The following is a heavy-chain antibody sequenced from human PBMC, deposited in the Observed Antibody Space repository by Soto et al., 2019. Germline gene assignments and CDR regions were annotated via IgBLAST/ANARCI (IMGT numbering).Heavy chain of an antibody. J-gene: IGHJ4*02. CDR1: GGSISSSSYY. CDR3: ASPWSSSVNY. D-gene: IGHD6-6*01. CDR2: IYYSGST. V-gene: IGHV4-39*01. Sequence: SETLSLTCTVSGGSISSSSYYWGWFRQPPGKGLEWIGSIYYSGSTYYNPSLKSRVTISVDTSKNQFSLKLSSVTAADTAVYYCASPWSSSVNYWGQGTLVTVSS.